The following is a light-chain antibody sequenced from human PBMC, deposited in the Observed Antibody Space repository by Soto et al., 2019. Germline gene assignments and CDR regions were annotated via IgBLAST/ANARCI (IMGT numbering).Light chain of an antibody. CDR3: QQYGNSPPYS. Sequence: EIVLTQSPGSLSLSPGEGATLSCRASQSVSTTYLAWYQLKPGQAPRLVIYATSSRAAGIPDRFRGSGSGTEFTLTISSLEPEDVGVYFCQQYGNSPPYSFGQGIKLEIK. CDR2: ATS. CDR1: QSVSTTY. J-gene: IGKJ2*03. V-gene: IGKV3-20*01.